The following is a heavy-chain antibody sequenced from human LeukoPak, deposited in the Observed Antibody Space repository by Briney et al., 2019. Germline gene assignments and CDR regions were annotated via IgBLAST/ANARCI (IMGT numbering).Heavy chain of an antibody. D-gene: IGHD1-20*01. CDR3: LRDLNWSLDQ. CDR2: ISYDGSNK. CDR1: GFTFSSYA. Sequence: GGSLRLSCAASGFTFSSYAMHWVRQAPGKGLEWVAVISYDGSNKYYADSVKGRFTISRDNAKNTLYLQMNSLRAEDTAVYYCLRDLNWSLDQWGQGTLVTVSS. V-gene: IGHV3-30-3*01. J-gene: IGHJ4*02.